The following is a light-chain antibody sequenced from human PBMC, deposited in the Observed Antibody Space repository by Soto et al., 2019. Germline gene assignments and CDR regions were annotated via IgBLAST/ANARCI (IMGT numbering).Light chain of an antibody. J-gene: IGLJ2*01. CDR3: SSYTTYSSLVV. Sequence: QSALTQPASVSGSPGQSITISCTGTSSDVGGFDYVSWYQQHPGKAPKLMICEVSNRPSGVSNRFSGSKSGNTASLTISGLQADDEAEYYCSSYTTYSSLVVFGGGTKLTVL. CDR1: SSDVGGFDY. V-gene: IGLV2-14*01. CDR2: EVS.